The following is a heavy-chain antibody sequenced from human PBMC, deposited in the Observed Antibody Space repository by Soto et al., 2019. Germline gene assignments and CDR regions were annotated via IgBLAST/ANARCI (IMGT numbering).Heavy chain of an antibody. Sequence: QLQLQESGSGLVKPSQTLSLTCDVSGGSISSGGYSWSWIRQPPGKGLEWIGYIYHSGSTYYNPSLKSRVTISVDRSKNQFSLKLSSVTAADTAVYYCARSYYDSSGYYPHDAFDIWGQGTMVTVSS. CDR3: ARSYYDSSGYYPHDAFDI. J-gene: IGHJ3*02. CDR1: GGSISSGGYS. D-gene: IGHD3-22*01. V-gene: IGHV4-30-2*01. CDR2: IYHSGST.